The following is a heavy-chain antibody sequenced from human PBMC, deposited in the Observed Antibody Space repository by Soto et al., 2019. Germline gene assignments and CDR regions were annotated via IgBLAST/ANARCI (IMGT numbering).Heavy chain of an antibody. CDR2: IYYSGST. CDR1: GGSISSYY. Sequence: SETLSLTCTVSGGSISSYYWSWIRQPPGKGLEWVGYIYYSGSTNYNPSLKSRVTISVDTYKNQFSLKLSSVTAADMAVYYCARHGIVGAFFDYWGQGTLVTVSS. D-gene: IGHD1-26*01. CDR3: ARHGIVGAFFDY. V-gene: IGHV4-59*08. J-gene: IGHJ4*02.